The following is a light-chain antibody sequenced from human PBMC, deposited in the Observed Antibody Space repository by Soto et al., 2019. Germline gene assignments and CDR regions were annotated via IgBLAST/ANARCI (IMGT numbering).Light chain of an antibody. CDR2: AAS. CDR1: QGISNY. J-gene: IGKJ2*01. Sequence: DIXXTXSPXXXSXXXGDXXTITCRASQGISNYLAWYQQKPGKVPKLLIYAASTLQSGVPSRFSGSGSGTDFTLTISSLQPEDVATYYCQKYNSAPYTFGQGTKLEIK. V-gene: IGKV1-27*01. CDR3: QKYNSAPYT.